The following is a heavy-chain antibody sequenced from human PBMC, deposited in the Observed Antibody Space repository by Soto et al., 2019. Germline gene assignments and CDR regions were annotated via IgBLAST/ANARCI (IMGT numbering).Heavy chain of an antibody. CDR1: GGTFSSYA. D-gene: IGHD1-26*01. CDR3: ARDAGGATPDAFDI. Sequence: SVKVSCKASGGTFSSYAISWVRQAPGQGLEWMGGIIPIFGTANYAQKFQGRVTITADKSTSTAYMELSSLRSEDTAVYYCARDAGGATPDAFDICGQGTIVTVSS. J-gene: IGHJ3*02. CDR2: IIPIFGTA. V-gene: IGHV1-69*06.